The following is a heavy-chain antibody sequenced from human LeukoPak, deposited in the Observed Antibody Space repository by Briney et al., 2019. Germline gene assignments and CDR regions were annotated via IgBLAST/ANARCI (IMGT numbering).Heavy chain of an antibody. CDR3: AREVPAAIDYYNYMDV. Sequence: ASVKVSCKASGYTFTSYGISWVRQAPGQGLEWMGWISAYNGNTNYAQKLQERVTMTTDTSTSTAYMELRSLRSDDTAVYYCAREVPAAIDYYNYMDVWGKGTTVTVSS. CDR1: GYTFTSYG. D-gene: IGHD2-2*02. J-gene: IGHJ6*03. V-gene: IGHV1-18*04. CDR2: ISAYNGNT.